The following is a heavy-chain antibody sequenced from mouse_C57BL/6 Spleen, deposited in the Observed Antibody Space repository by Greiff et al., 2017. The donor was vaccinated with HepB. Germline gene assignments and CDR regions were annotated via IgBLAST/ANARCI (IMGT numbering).Heavy chain of an antibody. CDR2: INPNNGGT. CDR1: GYTFTDYY. CDR3: ARTVYYTGAMDY. V-gene: IGHV1-26*01. J-gene: IGHJ4*01. Sequence: EVQLQQSGPELVKPGASVKISCKASGYTFTDYYMNWVKQSHGKSLEWIGDINPNNGGTSYNQKFKGKATLTVDKSSSTAYMELRSLTSEDSAVYYCARTVYYTGAMDYWGQGTSVTVSS. D-gene: IGHD2-12*01.